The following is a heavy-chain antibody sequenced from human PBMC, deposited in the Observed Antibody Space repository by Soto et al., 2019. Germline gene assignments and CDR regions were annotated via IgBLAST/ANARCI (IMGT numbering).Heavy chain of an antibody. D-gene: IGHD3-9*01. V-gene: IGHV5-51*01. CDR3: ARHGVGDILTGQPDY. CDR2: IYPGDSDT. J-gene: IGHJ4*02. CDR1: GYSFASYW. Sequence: PGESLKISCNVSGYSFASYWSGWVRQMPGKGLEWMGIIYPGDSDTRYSPSFQGQVTISADKSISTAYLQWSSLKASDTAMYYCARHGVGDILTGQPDYWGQGTLVTVSS.